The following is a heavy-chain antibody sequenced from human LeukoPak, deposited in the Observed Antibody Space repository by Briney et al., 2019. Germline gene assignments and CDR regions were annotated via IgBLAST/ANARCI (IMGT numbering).Heavy chain of an antibody. D-gene: IGHD5-12*01. Sequence: SETLSLTCTVSGGSISSYYWSWIRQPPGKGLEWIGYIYDIGSTSYNPSLKSRVTISVDTSSNQFSLMLTSVSAADTAVYYCARGTKTGYTGYDWNYWGQGSLVSVSS. CDR1: GGSISSYY. V-gene: IGHV4-59*01. CDR2: IYDIGST. CDR3: ARGTKTGYTGYDWNY. J-gene: IGHJ4*02.